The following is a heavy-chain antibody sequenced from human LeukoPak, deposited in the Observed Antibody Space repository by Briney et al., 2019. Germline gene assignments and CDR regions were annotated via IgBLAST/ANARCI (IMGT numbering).Heavy chain of an antibody. CDR2: IIYSGNT. CDR3: ASTPGINWFDP. V-gene: IGHV4-39*01. J-gene: IGHJ5*02. Sequence: SETLSLTCTASSGSISSTSYYWGWIRQPPGRGLEWIGGIIYSGNTYYNPSLKSRVTISVDTTKNQFSLKLTSVTAADTAVYYCASTPGINWFDPWGQGTLVTVSS. CDR1: SGSISSTSYY.